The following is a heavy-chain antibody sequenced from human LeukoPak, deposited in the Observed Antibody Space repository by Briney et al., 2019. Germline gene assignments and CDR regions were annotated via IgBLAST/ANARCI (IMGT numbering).Heavy chain of an antibody. CDR3: ARARPDSSWYQLYYYYYYMDV. D-gene: IGHD6-13*01. Sequence: ASVKVSCKASGYTFTSYGISWVRQAPGQGLEWMGWISAYNGNTNYAQKLQGRVAMTTDTSTSTAYMELRSLRSDDTAVYYCARARPDSSWYQLYYYYYYMDVWGKGTTVTISS. V-gene: IGHV1-18*01. CDR1: GYTFTSYG. CDR2: ISAYNGNT. J-gene: IGHJ6*03.